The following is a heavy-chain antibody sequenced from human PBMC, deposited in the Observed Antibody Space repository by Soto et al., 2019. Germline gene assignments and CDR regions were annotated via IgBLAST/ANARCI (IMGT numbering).Heavy chain of an antibody. CDR3: ARGYCTTTICDPWFDP. CDR2: IYPGDSDT. J-gene: IGHJ5*02. V-gene: IGHV5-51*01. CDR1: GYAFTSYW. Sequence: GESLKISCTGSGYAFTSYWIAWVRQMPGKGLEWMGIIYPGDSDTRYSPSFQGQVTVSADKSVTTAYLQWSSLKASDTAMYYCARGYCTTTICDPWFDPWGQGTLVTVS. D-gene: IGHD2-2*01.